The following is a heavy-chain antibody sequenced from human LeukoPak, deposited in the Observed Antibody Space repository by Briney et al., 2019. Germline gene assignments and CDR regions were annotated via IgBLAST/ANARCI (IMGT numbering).Heavy chain of an antibody. CDR3: APANGIQLWVYFDY. CDR2: IYWDDDK. CDR1: GFSLSTSGVG. Sequence: ESGPTLVNPTQTLTLTCTFSGFSLSTSGVGVGWIRQPPGKALEWLALIYWDDDKRYSPSLRSRLTITKDTSKNQVVLTMTNMDPVDTATYYCAPANGIQLWVYFDYWGQGTLVTVSS. D-gene: IGHD5-18*01. V-gene: IGHV2-5*02. J-gene: IGHJ4*02.